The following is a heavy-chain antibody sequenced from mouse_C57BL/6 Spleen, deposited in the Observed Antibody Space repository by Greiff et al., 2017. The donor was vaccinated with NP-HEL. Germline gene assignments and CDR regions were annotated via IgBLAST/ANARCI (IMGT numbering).Heavy chain of an antibody. CDR1: GYTFTSYW. J-gene: IGHJ4*01. Sequence: QVQLKQPGTELVKPGASVKLSCKASGYTFTSYWMHWVKQRPGQGLEWIGNINPSNGGTNYNEKFKSKATLTVDKSSSTAYMQLSSLTSEDSAVYYCARWFYYSNYHYAMDYWGQGTSVTVSS. V-gene: IGHV1-53*01. CDR3: ARWFYYSNYHYAMDY. D-gene: IGHD2-5*01. CDR2: INPSNGGT.